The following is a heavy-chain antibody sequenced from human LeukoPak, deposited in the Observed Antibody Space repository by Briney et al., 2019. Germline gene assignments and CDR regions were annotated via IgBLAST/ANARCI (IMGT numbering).Heavy chain of an antibody. Sequence: PGGSLRLSCAASGFTFSSYAMSWVRQAPGKGLEWVSAISGSGGSTYYAGSVKGRFTISRDNSKNTLYLQMNSLRAEDTAVYYCAKDSSSWSNWGFDYWGQGTLVTVSS. CDR2: ISGSGGST. J-gene: IGHJ4*02. D-gene: IGHD6-13*01. V-gene: IGHV3-23*01. CDR1: GFTFSSYA. CDR3: AKDSSSWSNWGFDY.